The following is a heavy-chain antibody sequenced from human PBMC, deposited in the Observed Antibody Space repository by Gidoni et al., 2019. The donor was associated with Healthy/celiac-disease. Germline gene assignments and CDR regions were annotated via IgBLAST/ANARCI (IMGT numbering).Heavy chain of an antibody. Sequence: EVQLVESGGGLVKPGGSLRLSCAASGFTFSSYSMNWVRQAPGKRLEWVSSISSSSSYIYYADSVKGRFTISRDNAKNSLYLQMNSLRAEDTAVYYCARDGADGDYEDDAFDIWGQGTMVTVSS. D-gene: IGHD4-17*01. CDR3: ARDGADGDYEDDAFDI. J-gene: IGHJ3*02. CDR2: ISSSSSYI. CDR1: GFTFSSYS. V-gene: IGHV3-21*01.